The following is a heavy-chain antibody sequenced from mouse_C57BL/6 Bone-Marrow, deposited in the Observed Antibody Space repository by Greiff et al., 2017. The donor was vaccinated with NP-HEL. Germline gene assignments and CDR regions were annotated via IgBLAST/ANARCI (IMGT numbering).Heavy chain of an antibody. CDR1: GFTFSDYG. CDR3: ANYYGSSYYAMDY. CDR2: ISSGSSTI. Sequence: EVKLVESGGGLVKPGGSLKLSCAASGFTFSDYGMHWVRQAPEKGLEWVAYISSGSSTIYYADTVKGRFTISRDNAKNTLFLQMTSLRSEDTAMYYYANYYGSSYYAMDYWGQGTSVTVSS. J-gene: IGHJ4*01. D-gene: IGHD1-1*01. V-gene: IGHV5-17*01.